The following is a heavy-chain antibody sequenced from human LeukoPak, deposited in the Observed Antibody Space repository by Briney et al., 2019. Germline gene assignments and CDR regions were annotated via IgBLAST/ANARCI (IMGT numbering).Heavy chain of an antibody. CDR1: GFSVSSSY. CDR3: ARDGAYDSGGYYYYGMDV. D-gene: IGHD3-22*01. CDR2: FYRGDTT. V-gene: IGHV3-53*01. J-gene: IGHJ6*02. Sequence: PGGSLRLSCAASGFSVSSSYMYWVRQAPGKGLEWVSFFYRGDTTYYAESVRGRFTISRDNSKNTLYLQMNSLRAEDTAVYYCARDGAYDSGGYYYYGMDVWGQGTTVTVSS.